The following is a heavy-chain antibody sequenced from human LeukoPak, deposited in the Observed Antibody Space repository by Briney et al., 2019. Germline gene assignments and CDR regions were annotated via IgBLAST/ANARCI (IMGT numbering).Heavy chain of an antibody. CDR3: ARTKYSYGPYGPTLWFDP. J-gene: IGHJ5*02. CDR1: GGSISSYY. Sequence: SGTLSLTCTVSGGSISSYYWSWIRQPPGKGLEWIGYIYYSGSTNYNPSLKSRVTISVDTSKNQFSLKLSSVTAADTAVYYCARTKYSYGPYGPTLWFDPWGQGTLVTVSS. V-gene: IGHV4-59*01. D-gene: IGHD5-18*01. CDR2: IYYSGST.